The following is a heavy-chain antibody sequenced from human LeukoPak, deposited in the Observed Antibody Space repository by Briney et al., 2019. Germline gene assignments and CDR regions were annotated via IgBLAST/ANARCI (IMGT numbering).Heavy chain of an antibody. V-gene: IGHV3-48*03. Sequence: GGSLRLSCEASGFAFSIYRMNWVRQAPGKGLEWVSYIHLSGTPTHYADPVKGRFSISRDNVKNSLYLQMDNLRAEDTAVYHCAKDGYDGRGAYIEHWGRGTLVTVSS. CDR2: IHLSGTPT. D-gene: IGHD3-22*01. CDR1: GFAFSIYR. CDR3: AKDGYDGRGAYIEH. J-gene: IGHJ4*02.